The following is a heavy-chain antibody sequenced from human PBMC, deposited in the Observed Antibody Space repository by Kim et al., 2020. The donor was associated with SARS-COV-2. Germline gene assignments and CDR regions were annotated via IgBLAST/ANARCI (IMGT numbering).Heavy chain of an antibody. CDR2: INPNSGGT. J-gene: IGHJ3*02. CDR1: GYTFTGYY. Sequence: ASVKVSCKASGYTFTGYYMHWVRQAPGQGLEWMGRINPNSGGTNYAQKFQGRVTMTRDTSISTAYMELSRLRSDDTAVYYCARDPTRYYYGSGRNAFDIWGQGTMVTVSS. CDR3: ARDPTRYYYGSGRNAFDI. V-gene: IGHV1-2*06. D-gene: IGHD3-10*01.